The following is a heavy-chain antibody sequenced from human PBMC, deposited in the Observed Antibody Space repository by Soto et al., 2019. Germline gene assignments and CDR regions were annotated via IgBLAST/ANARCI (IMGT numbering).Heavy chain of an antibody. D-gene: IGHD3-22*01. Sequence: EEQLVESGGGLVQPGGSLRVSCAASGFSFRSYAMNWVRQAPGQGLEWVSYISVGSGSIFYADSVKGRFTISRDDAKNSLYLQMNTLRGEDTAVYYCVRDDRWAFDIWGQGTMVTVSS. V-gene: IGHV3-48*01. CDR1: GFSFRSYA. CDR2: ISVGSGSI. CDR3: VRDDRWAFDI. J-gene: IGHJ3*02.